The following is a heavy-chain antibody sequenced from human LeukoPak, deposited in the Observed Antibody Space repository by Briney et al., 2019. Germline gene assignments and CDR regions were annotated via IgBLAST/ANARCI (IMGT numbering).Heavy chain of an antibody. CDR1: GFTFDDYG. CDR2: INWNGGST. V-gene: IGHV3-20*04. D-gene: IGHD4-17*01. J-gene: IGHJ4*02. CDR3: AREPPDPRDYGDYPYFDY. Sequence: GGSLRLSCAASGFTFDDYGMSWVRQAPGKGLEWVSGINWNGGSTGYADSVRGRFTISRDNAKNSLYLQMNSLRAEDTALYYCAREPPDPRDYGDYPYFDYWGQGTLVTVSS.